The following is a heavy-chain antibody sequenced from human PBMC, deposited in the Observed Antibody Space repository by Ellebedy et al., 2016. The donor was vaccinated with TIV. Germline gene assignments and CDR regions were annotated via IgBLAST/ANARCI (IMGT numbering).Heavy chain of an antibody. J-gene: IGHJ3*02. Sequence: GGSLRLXXKGSGYSFTSYWISWVRQMPGKGLEWMGRIDPSDSYTNYSPSFQGHVTISADKSISTAYLQWSSLKASDTAMYYCARRDGEEAAQYSYGTGDAFDIWGQGTMVTVSS. D-gene: IGHD5-18*01. CDR1: GYSFTSYW. CDR2: IDPSDSYT. V-gene: IGHV5-10-1*01. CDR3: ARRDGEEAAQYSYGTGDAFDI.